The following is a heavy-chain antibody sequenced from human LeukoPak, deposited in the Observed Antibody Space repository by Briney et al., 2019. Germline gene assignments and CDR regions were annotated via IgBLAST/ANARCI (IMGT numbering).Heavy chain of an antibody. CDR3: ATPRKGDSSGDY. V-gene: IGHV1-2*02. J-gene: IGHJ4*02. CDR1: GYTFTGYY. D-gene: IGHD6-19*01. CDR2: INPNSGGT. Sequence: GASVKVSCKASGYTFTGYYMHWVRQAPGQGLEWMGWINPNSGGTNYAQKFQGGVTMTRDTSISTAYMELSRLRSDDTAVYYCATPRKGDSSGDYWGQGTLVTVSS.